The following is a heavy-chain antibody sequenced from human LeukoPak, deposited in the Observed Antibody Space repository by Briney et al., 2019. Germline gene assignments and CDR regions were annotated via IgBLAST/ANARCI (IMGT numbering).Heavy chain of an antibody. Sequence: GGSLRLSCAASGFTFSSYAMSWVRQAPGKGLEWVSAISGSGGSTYYADSVKGRFTISRDNSKNTLYLQMNGLRAEDTAVYYCAKSITMIVVVTHYFDYWGQGTLVTVSS. D-gene: IGHD3-22*01. CDR2: ISGSGGST. V-gene: IGHV3-23*01. CDR3: AKSITMIVVVTHYFDY. J-gene: IGHJ4*02. CDR1: GFTFSSYA.